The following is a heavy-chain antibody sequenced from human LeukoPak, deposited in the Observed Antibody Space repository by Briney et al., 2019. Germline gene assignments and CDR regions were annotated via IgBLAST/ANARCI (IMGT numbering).Heavy chain of an antibody. CDR2: IRYDGSNK. CDR1: GFAFSNYN. CDR3: AKGGVMTTVSYFDY. Sequence: PGGSLRLSCAASGFAFSNYNMHWVRQAPGKGLEWVAFIRYDGSNKNYADSVKGRFTISRDNSKNTLYLQMNSLRAEDTAVYYCAKGGVMTTVSYFDYWGQGTLVTVSS. D-gene: IGHD4-17*01. V-gene: IGHV3-30*02. J-gene: IGHJ4*02.